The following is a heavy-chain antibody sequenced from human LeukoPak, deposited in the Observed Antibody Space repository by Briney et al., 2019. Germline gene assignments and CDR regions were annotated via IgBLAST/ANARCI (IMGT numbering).Heavy chain of an antibody. CDR3: ARDHLGVPADY. D-gene: IGHD2-2*01. CDR1: GGSISGYF. CDR2: IYYSGNT. Sequence: SETLSLTCTVSGGSISGYFWSWIRQPPGKGLEWIGYIYYSGNTNYNPSLKSRVTISVDTSKNQFSLKLSSVTAADTAVYYCARDHLGVPADYWGQGTLVTVSS. J-gene: IGHJ4*02. V-gene: IGHV4-59*01.